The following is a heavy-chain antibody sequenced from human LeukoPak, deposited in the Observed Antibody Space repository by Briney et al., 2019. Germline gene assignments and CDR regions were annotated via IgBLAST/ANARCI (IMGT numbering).Heavy chain of an antibody. CDR1: GGSFSGYY. J-gene: IGHJ4*02. CDR3: AARQRRGYSYGPYYFDY. V-gene: IGHV4-34*01. Sequence: KPSETLSLTCAVYGGSFSGYYWSWIRQPPGKGLEWIGEINHSGSTNYDPSLKSRVTISVDTSKNQFSLKLSSVTAADMAVYYCAARQRRGYSYGPYYFDYWGQGTLVTVSS. CDR2: INHSGST. D-gene: IGHD5-18*01.